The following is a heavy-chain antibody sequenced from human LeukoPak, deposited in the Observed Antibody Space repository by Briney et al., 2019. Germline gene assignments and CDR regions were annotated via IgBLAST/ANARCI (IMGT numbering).Heavy chain of an antibody. CDR2: ISPSGDIT. Sequence: GGSLRLSCAASGFIFSSHGMNWVRQAPGKGLEWVSGISPSGDITYYADSVKGRFTISRDNSKNTVYLQMDSLRFEDAAVYYCAKTVAYYYDIRDAFDIWGQGTMVTVSS. V-gene: IGHV3-23*01. D-gene: IGHD3-22*01. J-gene: IGHJ3*02. CDR1: GFIFSSHG. CDR3: AKTVAYYYDIRDAFDI.